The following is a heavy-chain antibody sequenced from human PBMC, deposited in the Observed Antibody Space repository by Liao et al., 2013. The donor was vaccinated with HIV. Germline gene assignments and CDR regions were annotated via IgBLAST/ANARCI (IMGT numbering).Heavy chain of an antibody. V-gene: IGHV4-39*07. J-gene: IGHJ3*02. Sequence: QVQLQESGPGLVKPSETLSLTCTVSGGSISSSSYYWGWIRQPPGKGRGGGLGGMYYSGSTYYNPSLKSRVTISVDRSKNQVSLKLSSVTAADTAVYYCAKVNAVVVGAFDIWGQGTMVTVSS. CDR3: AKVNAVVVGAFDI. CDR1: GGSISSSSYY. CDR2: MYYSGST. D-gene: IGHD2-15*01.